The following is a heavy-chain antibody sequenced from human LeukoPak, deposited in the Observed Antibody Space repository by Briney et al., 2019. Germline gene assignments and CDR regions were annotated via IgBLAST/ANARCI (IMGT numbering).Heavy chain of an antibody. V-gene: IGHV1-8*01. Sequence: GASVKVSCKASGYTFTSYDINWVRQATGQGLEWMGWMNPNSGNTGYAQKFQGRVTMTRNTSISTAYMELSSLRSEDTAVYYCAREYYYDSSGYYHWFDPWGQGTLVTVSS. CDR2: MNPNSGNT. CDR1: GYTFTSYD. CDR3: AREYYYDSSGYYHWFDP. D-gene: IGHD3-22*01. J-gene: IGHJ5*02.